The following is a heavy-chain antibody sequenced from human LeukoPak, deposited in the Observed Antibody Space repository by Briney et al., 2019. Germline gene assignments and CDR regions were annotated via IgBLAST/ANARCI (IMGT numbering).Heavy chain of an antibody. CDR3: ARGGQLLFLLPNFDL. D-gene: IGHD2-2*01. CDR2: INHSGST. V-gene: IGHV4-34*01. Sequence: SETLSLTCAVYGGSFSGYYWSWIRQPPGKGLEWIGEINHSGSTNYNPSLKSRVTISVDTSKNQFSLKLSSVTAADTAVYYCARGGQLLFLLPNFDLWGRGTLVTVS. J-gene: IGHJ2*01. CDR1: GGSFSGYY.